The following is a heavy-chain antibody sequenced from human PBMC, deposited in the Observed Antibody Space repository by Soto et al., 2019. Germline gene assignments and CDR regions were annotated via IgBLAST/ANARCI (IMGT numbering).Heavy chain of an antibody. CDR2: MNPNSGNT. V-gene: IGHV1-8*01. J-gene: IGHJ6*04. Sequence: ASVKVSCTASGYTFASYDINWVRQATGQGPEWMGWMNPNSGNTGYAQKFQGRVTMTRNTSISTAYMELSSLRSEDTAVYYCARGLWVRGVQSSAVWGKGTTVTVSS. D-gene: IGHD3-10*01. CDR1: GYTFASYD. CDR3: ARGLWVRGVQSSAV.